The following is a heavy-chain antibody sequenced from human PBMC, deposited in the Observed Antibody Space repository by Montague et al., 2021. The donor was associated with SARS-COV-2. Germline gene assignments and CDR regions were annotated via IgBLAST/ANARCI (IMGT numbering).Heavy chain of an antibody. CDR2: IYYTGNT. D-gene: IGHD3-22*01. Sequence: SETLSLTCTVSGGSITNNIYYWAWIRQPPGQGLEWIGIIYYTGNTYYNPSLKSRVTISAVTSKNHFTLKLSSVTAAATAVYYWARLKRYFDSSGSPSAFDFWGQGTKVTVSS. V-gene: IGHV4-39*02. CDR3: ARLKRYFDSSGSPSAFDF. J-gene: IGHJ3*01. CDR1: GGSITNNIYY.